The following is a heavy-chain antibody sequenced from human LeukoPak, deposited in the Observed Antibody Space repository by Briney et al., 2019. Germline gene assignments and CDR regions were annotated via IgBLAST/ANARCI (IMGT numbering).Heavy chain of an antibody. J-gene: IGHJ4*02. V-gene: IGHV3-74*01. CDR1: GFTFSSYW. CDR2: INSDGSST. CDR3: AIEGYCSGGSCYSDFDY. D-gene: IGHD2-15*01. Sequence: GGSLRLSCAASGFTFSSYWMHWVRQAPGKGLVWVSRINSDGSSTSYADSVKGRFTISRDNAKNTLYLQMNSLRAEDTAVYYCAIEGYCSGGSCYSDFDYWGQGTLVTVSS.